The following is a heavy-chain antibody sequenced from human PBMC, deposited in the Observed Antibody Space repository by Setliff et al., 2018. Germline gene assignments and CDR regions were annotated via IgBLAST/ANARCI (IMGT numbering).Heavy chain of an antibody. D-gene: IGHD3-16*01. CDR3: ARLPNYVWGSPVDY. V-gene: IGHV4-39*01. CDR2: IHYGGTT. J-gene: IGHJ4*02. CDR1: GASINTGTYY. Sequence: SETLSLTCNVSGASINTGTYYWAWIRQPPGKGLEWIGRIHYGGTTYYNASLKSRVTISVDTSKNQFSLTLSSVTAADTAVYYCARLPNYVWGSPVDYWGQGTLVTVSS.